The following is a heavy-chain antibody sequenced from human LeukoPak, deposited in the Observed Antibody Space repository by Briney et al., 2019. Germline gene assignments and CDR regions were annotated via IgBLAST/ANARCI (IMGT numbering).Heavy chain of an antibody. V-gene: IGHV4-61*01. CDR2: IYYSGST. J-gene: IGHJ4*02. D-gene: IGHD6-13*01. CDR1: GGSVSSGSYY. Sequence: PSETLSLTCTVSGGSVSSGSYYWSWIRQPPGKGLEWIGYIYYSGSTNYNPSLKSRVTISVDTSKNQFSLKLSSVTAADTAVYYCAREALGNYFDYWGQGTLVTVSS. CDR3: AREALGNYFDY.